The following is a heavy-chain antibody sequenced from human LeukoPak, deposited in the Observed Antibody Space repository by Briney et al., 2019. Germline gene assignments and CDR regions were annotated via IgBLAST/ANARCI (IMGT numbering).Heavy chain of an antibody. CDR3: ARVGIVVRAFDI. J-gene: IGHJ3*02. CDR1: GYTFTVYY. CDR2: INPNSGGT. D-gene: IGHD3-22*01. Sequence: ASVKVSCKASGYTFTVYYMHWVRQAPGQGLEWMGWINPNSGGTNYAQKFQGRVTMTRDTSISTAYMELSRLRSDDTAVYYCARVGIVVRAFDIWGQGTMVTVSS. V-gene: IGHV1-2*02.